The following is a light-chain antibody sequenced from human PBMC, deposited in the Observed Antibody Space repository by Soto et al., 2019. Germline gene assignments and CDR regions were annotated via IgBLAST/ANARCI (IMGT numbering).Light chain of an antibody. V-gene: IGKV1-39*01. CDR1: QTINNY. CDR2: AAS. J-gene: IGKJ3*01. CDR3: QQNYSPVFT. Sequence: DIQMTQSPPSLSASVGDRVTISCRASQTINNYLNWYQQKPGKAPEVLIYAASTLQSGVPSRFSGSGSGTEFTVSISSVQPEDFATYYCQQNYSPVFTFGPGTKVDL.